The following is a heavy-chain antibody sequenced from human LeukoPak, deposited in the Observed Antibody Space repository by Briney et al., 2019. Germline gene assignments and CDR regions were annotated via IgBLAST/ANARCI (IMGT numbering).Heavy chain of an antibody. Sequence: ASVKLSCKASGYTFTTYSISWGRQAPGQGLEWMGWISTYNGNTNYAQKLQGRVTMTTDTSTSTAYMELRSLRSDDTAVHYCARDHVISSGWPSRIGYWGQGTLVTVSS. J-gene: IGHJ4*02. D-gene: IGHD6-19*01. CDR2: ISTYNGNT. V-gene: IGHV1-18*01. CDR3: ARDHVISSGWPSRIGY. CDR1: GYTFTTYS.